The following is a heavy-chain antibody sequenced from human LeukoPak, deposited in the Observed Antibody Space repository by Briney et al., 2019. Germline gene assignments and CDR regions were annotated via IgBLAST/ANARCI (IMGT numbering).Heavy chain of an antibody. CDR3: ARRDQLLLYLGGFDP. CDR2: INTNTGNP. Sequence: ASVKVSCKASGYTFTGYYMHWVRQAPGQGLEWMGWINTNTGNPTYAQGFTGRFVFSLDTSVSTAYLQISSLKAEDTAVYYCARRDQLLLYLGGFDPWGQGTLVTVSS. J-gene: IGHJ5*02. D-gene: IGHD2-2*01. CDR1: GYTFTGYY. V-gene: IGHV7-4-1*02.